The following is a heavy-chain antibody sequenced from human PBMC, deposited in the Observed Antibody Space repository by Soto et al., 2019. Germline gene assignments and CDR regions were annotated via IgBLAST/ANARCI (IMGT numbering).Heavy chain of an antibody. CDR1: GFTFSDYY. J-gene: IGHJ4*02. Sequence: QVQLLESGGGLVKPGGSLRLSCAASGFTFSDYYMSWIRQAPGKGLECVAYISVSSTYANYADSVEGRFTISRDNAENSLFLQMNSVRADGTAVYYCARGVRYYSSEKPANFDYWGQGALVTVSS. V-gene: IGHV3-11*05. CDR3: ARGVRYYSSEKPANFDY. CDR2: ISVSSTYA. D-gene: IGHD3-10*01.